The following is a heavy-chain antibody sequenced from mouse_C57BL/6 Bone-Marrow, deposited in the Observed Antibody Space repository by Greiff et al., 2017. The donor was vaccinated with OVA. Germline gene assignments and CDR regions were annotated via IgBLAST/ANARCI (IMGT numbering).Heavy chain of an antibody. CDR2: INPYNGGT. J-gene: IGHJ1*03. D-gene: IGHD2-3*01. CDR3: ARRCWLLLGWYFDV. V-gene: IGHV1-19*01. CDR1: GYTFTDYY. Sequence: EVKLVESGPVLVKPGASVKMSCKASGYTFTDYYMNWVKQSHGKSLEWIGVINPYNGGTSYNQKFKGKATLTVDKSSSTAYMELNSLTSEDSAVYYCARRCWLLLGWYFDVWGTGTTVTVSS.